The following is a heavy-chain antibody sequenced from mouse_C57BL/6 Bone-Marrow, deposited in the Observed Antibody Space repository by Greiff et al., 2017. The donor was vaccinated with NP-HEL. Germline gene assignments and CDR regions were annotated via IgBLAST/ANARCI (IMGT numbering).Heavy chain of an antibody. CDR2: IYPGSGST. J-gene: IGHJ3*01. V-gene: IGHV1-55*01. CDR1: GYTFTSYW. D-gene: IGHD2-4*01. Sequence: QVHVKQPGAELVKPGASVKVSCKASGYTFTSYWMHWVKQRPGQGLEWIGDIYPGSGSTNYNEKFKSKATLTVDTSSSTAYMQLSSLTSEDSAVYYCARGGLRPWFAYWGQGTLVTVSA. CDR3: ARGGLRPWFAY.